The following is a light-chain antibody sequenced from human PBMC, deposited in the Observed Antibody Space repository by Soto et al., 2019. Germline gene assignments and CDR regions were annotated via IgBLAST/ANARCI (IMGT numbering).Light chain of an antibody. Sequence: QSVLTQPPSASGTPGQRVSISCSGSNSNIGSSAVNWYMQLPGTAPKLLIYSDNQRPSGVPDRFSGCKSGSSASLAISGLQSEDEADYYCSAWDDSLNGRLFGGGTQLTVL. CDR3: SAWDDSLNGRL. V-gene: IGLV1-44*01. CDR1: NSNIGSSA. J-gene: IGLJ2*01. CDR2: SDN.